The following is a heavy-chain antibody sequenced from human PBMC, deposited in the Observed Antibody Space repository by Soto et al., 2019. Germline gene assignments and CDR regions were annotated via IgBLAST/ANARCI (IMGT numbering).Heavy chain of an antibody. Sequence: QVQLVESGGGVVQPGRSLRLSCAASGFTFSSYGMHWVRQAPGKGLEWVAVISYDGSNKYYADSVKGRFTISRDNSKNTLYLQMNSIRAEDTAVYYWAKDPGGAYQLLFWFGPWGQGTLVTASS. D-gene: IGHD2-2*01. V-gene: IGHV3-30*18. CDR2: ISYDGSNK. J-gene: IGHJ5*02. CDR1: GFTFSSYG. CDR3: AKDPGGAYQLLFWFGP.